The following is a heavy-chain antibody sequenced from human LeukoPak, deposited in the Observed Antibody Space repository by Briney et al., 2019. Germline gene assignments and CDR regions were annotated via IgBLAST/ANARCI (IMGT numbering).Heavy chain of an antibody. D-gene: IGHD6-13*01. V-gene: IGHV4-59*01. Sequence: PSETLSLTCTVPGGSISSYYWSWIRQPPGKGLEWIGYIYYSGSTNYNPSLKSRVTISVDTSKNQFSLKLSSVTAADTAVYYCASHSSSWYEGRYFDYWGQGTLVTVSS. CDR1: GGSISSYY. CDR2: IYYSGST. CDR3: ASHSSSWYEGRYFDY. J-gene: IGHJ4*02.